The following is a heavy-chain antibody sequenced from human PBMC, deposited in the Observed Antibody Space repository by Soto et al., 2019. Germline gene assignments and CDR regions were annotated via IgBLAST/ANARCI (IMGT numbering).Heavy chain of an antibody. V-gene: IGHV4-59*01. CDR2: IYYSGST. CDR3: ARVNYGNYYYYYGMDV. CDR1: GDSISSYY. D-gene: IGHD4-17*01. J-gene: IGHJ6*02. Sequence: PSETLSLTCAVSGDSISSYYWSWIRQPPGKGLEWIGYIYYSGSTNYNPSLKSRVAISVDTSKDQFSLKLNSVTAADTAVYYCARVNYGNYYYYYGMDVWGQGTTVTVSS.